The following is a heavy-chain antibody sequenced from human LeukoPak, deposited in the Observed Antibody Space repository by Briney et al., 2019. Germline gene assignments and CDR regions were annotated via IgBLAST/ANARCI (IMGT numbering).Heavy chain of an antibody. V-gene: IGHV3-30*18. CDR2: ISYDGSNK. CDR3: AKQLGYCSDGSCYFPY. J-gene: IGHJ4*02. CDR1: GFTFSNYA. D-gene: IGHD2-15*01. Sequence: GGSLRLSCAGSGFTFSNYAMNWVRQAPGQGLEWMAFISYDGSNKYYADSVKGRFTISRDNSKSTLCLQMNSLRAEDTAVYYCAKQLGYCSDGSCYFPYWGQGTLVTVSS.